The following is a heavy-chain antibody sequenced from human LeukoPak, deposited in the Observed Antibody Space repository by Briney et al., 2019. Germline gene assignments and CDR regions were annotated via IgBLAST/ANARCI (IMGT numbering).Heavy chain of an antibody. D-gene: IGHD3-3*01. Sequence: GSLRLSCAASGFTVSSNYMSWVRQAPGKGLEWVSVIYSGGSTYYADSVKGRFTISRDNSKNTLYLQMNSLRAEDTAVYYCAKDAPYYDFWSGTGFDYWGQGTRVTVSS. V-gene: IGHV3-66*01. CDR1: GFTVSSNY. CDR2: IYSGGST. CDR3: AKDAPYYDFWSGTGFDY. J-gene: IGHJ4*02.